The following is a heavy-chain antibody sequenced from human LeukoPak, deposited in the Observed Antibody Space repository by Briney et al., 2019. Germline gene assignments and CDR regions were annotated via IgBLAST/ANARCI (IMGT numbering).Heavy chain of an antibody. V-gene: IGHV3-23*01. Sequence: GGSLRLSCVVSGITLGNYAMSWVRQAPGKGLEWVSGISERGGGTNYADSVKGRFTISRDNSMNTVYLQMNSLRIEDTAVYYCARRGIVIRGFMIGFHKEAYYFDYWGQGILVTVSS. D-gene: IGHD3-10*01. CDR1: GITLGNYA. CDR3: ARRGIVIRGFMIGFHKEAYYFDY. J-gene: IGHJ4*02. CDR2: ISERGGGT.